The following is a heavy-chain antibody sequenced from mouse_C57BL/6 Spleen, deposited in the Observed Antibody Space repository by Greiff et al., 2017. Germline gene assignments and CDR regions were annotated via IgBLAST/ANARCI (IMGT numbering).Heavy chain of an antibody. CDR2: IDPSDSYT. CDR3: AITFDY. CDR1: GYTFTSYW. V-gene: IGHV1-50*01. Sequence: QVQLQQSGAELVKPGASVKLSCKASGYTFTSYWMQWVKQRPGQGLEWIGEIDPSDSYTNYNQKFKGKATLTVDTSSSTAYMQLSSLTSEDSAVYYCAITFDYWGQGTTLTVSS. J-gene: IGHJ2*01.